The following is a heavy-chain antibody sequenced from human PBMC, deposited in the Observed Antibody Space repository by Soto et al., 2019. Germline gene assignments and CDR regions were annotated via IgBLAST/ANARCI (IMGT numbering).Heavy chain of an antibody. CDR1: GYSFTSYW. V-gene: IGHV5-51*01. CDR2: IYPGDSGT. D-gene: IGHD2-2*01. J-gene: IGHJ6*02. CDR3: ARVGGYCSSTSCSYGMDV. Sequence: GESLKISCKGSGYSFTSYWIGWVRQMPGKGLEWMGIIYPGDSGTRYSPSFQGQVTISADKSISTAYLQWSSLKASDTAMYYCARVGGYCSSTSCSYGMDVWGQGTTVTVSS.